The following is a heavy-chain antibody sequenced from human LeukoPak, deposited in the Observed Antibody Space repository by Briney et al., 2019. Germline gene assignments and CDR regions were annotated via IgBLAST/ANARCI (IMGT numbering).Heavy chain of an antibody. Sequence: GGALKIYFKGPGYSFTTYWIAWVRPMPGKGLEWMGIIYFGDSDTRYSPSFQGQVTISADKSINTAYLQWSSLKASDTAMYYCARSGGSGWDEGFDYWGQGTLVTVSS. CDR1: GYSFTTYW. CDR2: IYFGDSDT. V-gene: IGHV5-51*01. CDR3: ARSGGSGWDEGFDY. D-gene: IGHD6-19*01. J-gene: IGHJ4*02.